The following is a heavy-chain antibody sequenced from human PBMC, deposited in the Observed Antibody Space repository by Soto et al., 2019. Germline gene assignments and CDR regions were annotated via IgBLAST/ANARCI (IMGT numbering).Heavy chain of an antibody. V-gene: IGHV3-30*03. CDR1: GFTFSSYG. CDR3: ARGPRAPPPHDYGMDV. J-gene: IGHJ6*02. Sequence: GGSLRLSCAASGFTFSSYGMHWVRQAPGKGLEWVAVISYDDRNKYYADSVKGRFTISRDNSKNTLYLQMNSLRAEDTAVYYCARGPRAPPPHDYGMDVWGQGTTVTVSS. CDR2: ISYDDRNK.